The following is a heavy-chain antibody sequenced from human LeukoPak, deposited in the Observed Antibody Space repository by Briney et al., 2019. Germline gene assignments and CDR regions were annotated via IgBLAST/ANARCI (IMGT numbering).Heavy chain of an antibody. Sequence: SETLSLTCTVSGGSISSTSYYWGWIRQPPGKGLEWLGNIYYSGSTYYNPSLKSRVTISVDTSKNQFSLKLSSVTAADMAVYYCARVSSSWYQDWYFDLWGRGTLVTVSS. CDR3: ARVSSSWYQDWYFDL. D-gene: IGHD6-13*01. CDR1: GGSISSTSYY. J-gene: IGHJ2*01. CDR2: IYYSGST. V-gene: IGHV4-39*07.